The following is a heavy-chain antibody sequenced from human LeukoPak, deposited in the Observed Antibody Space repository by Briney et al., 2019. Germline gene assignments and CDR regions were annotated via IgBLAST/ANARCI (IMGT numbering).Heavy chain of an antibody. CDR1: GCTSTDYY. CDR3: AKNRAGDYADY. J-gene: IGHJ4*02. Sequence: ASVTVSCKASGCTSTDYYVHWVLQAPGQGLEWMGRISPNSGGTNYAQKFRGRLTVTRDTSISTAYMELSSLRSDDTAVYYCAKNRAGDYADYWGQGTLVTVSS. D-gene: IGHD4-17*01. V-gene: IGHV1-2*06. CDR2: ISPNSGGT.